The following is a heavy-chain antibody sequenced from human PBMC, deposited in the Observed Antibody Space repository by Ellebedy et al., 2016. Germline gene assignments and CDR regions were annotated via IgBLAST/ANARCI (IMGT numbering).Heavy chain of an antibody. J-gene: IGHJ4*02. CDR3: ARDVLMTTVTTGGFVY. V-gene: IGHV3-21*01. Sequence: GESLKISCAASGFTFSSYSMNWVRQAPGKGLEWVSSISSSSSYIYYADSVKGRFTISRDNAKNSLFLQMNSLRAEDTAVYFCARDVLMTTVTTGGFVYWGQGTLVTVSS. CDR1: GFTFSSYS. CDR2: ISSSSSYI. D-gene: IGHD4-11*01.